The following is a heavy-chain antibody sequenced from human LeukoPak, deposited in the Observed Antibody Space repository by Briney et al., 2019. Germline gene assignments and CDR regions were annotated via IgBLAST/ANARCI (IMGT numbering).Heavy chain of an antibody. CDR2: IYYSGST. CDR3: ARLVTMTYFDY. V-gene: IGHV4-39*01. Sequence: SETLSLTCTVSGGSISSSSYYWGWIRQPPGKGLEWIGSIYYSGSTYYNPSLKSRVTISVDTSKNQFSLKLSSVTAADTAVYYCARLVTMTYFDYWGQGTLVTVSS. J-gene: IGHJ4*02. D-gene: IGHD3-22*01. CDR1: GGSISSSSYY.